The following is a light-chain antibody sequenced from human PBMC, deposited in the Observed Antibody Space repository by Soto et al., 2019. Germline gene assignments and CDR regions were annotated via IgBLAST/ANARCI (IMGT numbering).Light chain of an antibody. CDR2: GAS. Sequence: EIVMTQSPATLSVSPGERATLSCRASQSVSSNLAWYQQKPGQAPRLLIFGASTRATGIPARFSGSGSRTKFTLTISSLQADDSATYYCQQYKSYSQWTLGQGTKVHIK. CDR3: QQYKSYSQWT. J-gene: IGKJ1*01. V-gene: IGKV3-15*01. CDR1: QSVSSN.